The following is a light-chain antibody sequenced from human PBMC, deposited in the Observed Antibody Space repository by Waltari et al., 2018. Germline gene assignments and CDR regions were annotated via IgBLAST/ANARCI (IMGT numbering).Light chain of an antibody. CDR3: AAWDNSLSSGL. Sequence: QSVLTQPPSASGAPGQSVTISCSGSRSHIGSNYVYWYQQLPGTAPKLLIYYSNQRPSGVPDRFSGSKSGTSASLAITGLRSEDEADYYCAAWDNSLSSGLFGGGTRLTVL. CDR1: RSHIGSNY. CDR2: YSN. V-gene: IGLV1-47*02. J-gene: IGLJ2*01.